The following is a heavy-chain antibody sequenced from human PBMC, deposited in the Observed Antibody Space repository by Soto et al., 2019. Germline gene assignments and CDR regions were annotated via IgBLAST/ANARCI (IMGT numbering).Heavy chain of an antibody. J-gene: IGHJ4*02. D-gene: IGHD1-1*01. V-gene: IGHV4-34*01. CDR3: ARNDPFIDY. CDR1: GGSFSGYY. Sequence: SETLSLTCAVYGGSFSGYYWSWIRQPPGKGLEWIGEINHSGSTNYNPSLKSRVTISVDTSKNQFSLKLSSVTAADTAVYYCARNDPFIDYWGQGTLVTVSS. CDR2: INHSGST.